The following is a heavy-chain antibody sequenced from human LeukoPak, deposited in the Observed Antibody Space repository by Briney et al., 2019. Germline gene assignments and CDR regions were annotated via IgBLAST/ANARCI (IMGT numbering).Heavy chain of an antibody. D-gene: IGHD6-13*01. J-gene: IGHJ4*02. CDR3: ARVSSSWPTDFDY. V-gene: IGHV3-48*01. CDR1: GFTFSSYS. Sequence: PGGSLRLSCAASGFTFSSYSMNWVRQAPGKGLEWVSYISSSSSTIYYADSVKGRFTISRDNAKNSLYLQMNSLRAEDTAVYYCARVSSSWPTDFDYWGQGTLVTVSS. CDR2: ISSSSSTI.